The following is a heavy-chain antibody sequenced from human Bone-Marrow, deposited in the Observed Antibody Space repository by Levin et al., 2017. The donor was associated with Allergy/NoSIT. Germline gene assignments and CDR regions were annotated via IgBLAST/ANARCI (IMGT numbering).Heavy chain of an antibody. V-gene: IGHV4-34*01. CDR1: GGSFSGYY. Sequence: SETLSLTCAVYGGSFSGYYWSWIRQPPGKGLEWIGEINHSGSTNYNPSLKSRVTISVDTSKNQFSLKLSSVTAADTAVYYCASSTSCPEDYWGQGTLVTVSS. CDR3: ASSTSCPEDY. J-gene: IGHJ4*02. D-gene: IGHD2-2*01. CDR2: INHSGST.